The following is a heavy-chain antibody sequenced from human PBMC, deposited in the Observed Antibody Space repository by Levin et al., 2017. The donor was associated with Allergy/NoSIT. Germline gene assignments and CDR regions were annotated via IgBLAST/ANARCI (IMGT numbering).Heavy chain of an antibody. D-gene: IGHD3-10*01. CDR2: IYPGDSDT. CDR3: ARRGPNRYGSGSYQPLY. Sequence: ASVKVSCKGSGYSFTSYWIGWVRQMPGKGLEWMGIIYPGDSDTRYSSSFQGQVTISADKSISTAYLQWSSLKASDTAMYYCARRGPNRYGSGSYQPLYWGQGTLVTVSS. V-gene: IGHV5-51*01. J-gene: IGHJ4*02. CDR1: GYSFTSYW.